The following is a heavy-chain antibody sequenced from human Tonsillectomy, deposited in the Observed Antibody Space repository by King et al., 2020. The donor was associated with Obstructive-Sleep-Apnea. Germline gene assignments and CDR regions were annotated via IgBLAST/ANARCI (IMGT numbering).Heavy chain of an antibody. V-gene: IGHV3-23*04. J-gene: IGHJ3*01. CDR2: ITGAGDRV. CDR3: AKDKEPFAYKMDAFDV. D-gene: IGHD3-16*01. CDR1: GFTFGSYA. Sequence: VQLVESGGGLVKPGGSLRLSCAASGFTFGSYAMSWVRQAPGKGLEWVSTITGAGDRVYYVDSVEGRFTTSRDNSKDILFLQMSSLTAGDTAIDYCAKDKEPFAYKMDAFDVWGQGTTVTVSS.